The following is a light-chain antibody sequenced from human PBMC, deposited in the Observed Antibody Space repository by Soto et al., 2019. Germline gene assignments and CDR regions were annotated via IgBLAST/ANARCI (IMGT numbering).Light chain of an antibody. CDR2: GNS. J-gene: IGLJ1*01. V-gene: IGLV1-40*01. Sequence: QSVLTQPPSVSGAPGQRVTISCTGSSSNIGAGYDVHWYQQLPGTAPKLLIYGNSNRPSGVPDRFSGSKSGTSASLAITGFRTGDEADYYCGSWDSSLSAYVFGTGTKVTVL. CDR3: GSWDSSLSAYV. CDR1: SSNIGAGYD.